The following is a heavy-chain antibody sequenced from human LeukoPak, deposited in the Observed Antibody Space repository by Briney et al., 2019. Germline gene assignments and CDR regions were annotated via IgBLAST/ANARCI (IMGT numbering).Heavy chain of an antibody. V-gene: IGHV1-2*06. D-gene: IGHD6-19*01. CDR2: INPNSGGT. CDR3: ARDWRSSGWYEVNWFDP. Sequence: GASVKVSCKASRYTFTGYYMHWVRQAPGQGLEWMGRINPNSGGTNYAQKFQGRVTMTRDTSISTAYMELSRLRSDDTAVYYCARDWRSSGWYEVNWFDPWGQGTLVTVSS. CDR1: RYTFTGYY. J-gene: IGHJ5*02.